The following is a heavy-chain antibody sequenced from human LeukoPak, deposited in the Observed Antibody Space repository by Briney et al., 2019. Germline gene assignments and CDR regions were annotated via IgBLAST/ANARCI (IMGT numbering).Heavy chain of an antibody. CDR2: ISYDGSNK. Sequence: GRSLTLSCAASGFTFSSYGMHWVRQAPGKGLEWVAVISYDGSNKYYADSVKGRFTISRDNSKNTLYLQMNSLRAEDTAVYYCAKDIVVVPALDYWGQGTLVTVSS. V-gene: IGHV3-30*18. D-gene: IGHD2-2*01. CDR1: GFTFSSYG. J-gene: IGHJ4*02. CDR3: AKDIVVVPALDY.